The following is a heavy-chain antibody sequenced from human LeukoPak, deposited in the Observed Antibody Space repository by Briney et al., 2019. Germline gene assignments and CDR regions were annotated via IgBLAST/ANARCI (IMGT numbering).Heavy chain of an antibody. CDR1: GFTFSSYA. J-gene: IGHJ6*02. V-gene: IGHV3-30-3*01. Sequence: PGGSLRLSCAASGFTFSSYAMHWVRQAPGKGLEWVAVISYDGSNKYYADSVKGRFTISRDNSKNTLYLQMNSLRAEDTAVYYCARTYCGGDCYSFYYYYGMDVWGQGTTVTVSS. CDR3: ARTYCGGDCYSFYYYYGMDV. D-gene: IGHD2-21*02. CDR2: ISYDGSNK.